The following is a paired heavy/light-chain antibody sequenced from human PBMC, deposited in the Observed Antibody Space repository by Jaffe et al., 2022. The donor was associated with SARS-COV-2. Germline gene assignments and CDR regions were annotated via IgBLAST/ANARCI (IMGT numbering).Heavy chain of an antibody. CDR3: ARRSFCSGGSCYKTFDI. Sequence: QLQLQESGPGLVKPSETLSLTCTVSGGSISSSSHYWDWIRQSPGKRLEWIGSLYYSGSSYYNPSLKSRVTMSVDTSKNQFSLKMSTVTAADTAVYYCARRSFCSGGSCYKTFDIWGQGTMVTVSS. V-gene: IGHV4-39*01. J-gene: IGHJ3*02. CDR2: LYYSGSS. D-gene: IGHD2-15*01. CDR1: GGSISSSSHY.
Light chain of an antibody. V-gene: IGKV1-39*01. J-gene: IGKJ1*01. Sequence: DIQMTQSPSSLSAAVGDRVTITCRASQSIVNYLNWYQQKPGKAPQVLINAASRLQSGVPSRFSGSGSGTDFTLTISSLQPEDFATYYCQHSYNTPWTFGQGTKVE. CDR3: QHSYNTPWT. CDR2: AAS. CDR1: QSIVNY.